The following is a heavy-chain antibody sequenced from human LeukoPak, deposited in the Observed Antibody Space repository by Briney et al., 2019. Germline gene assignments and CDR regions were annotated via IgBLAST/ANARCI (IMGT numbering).Heavy chain of an antibody. J-gene: IGHJ3*02. CDR3: TTNPYDRTGYHI. Sequence: PGGSLRISCAAYGLTFSHTWMTWVRQAPGKGLEWVGRIKSKTDGGTTDYAAPVKGRFTISRDDSKNTLYMQMNSLKTEDTAVYYCTTNPYDRTGYHIWGQGTMVIVSS. V-gene: IGHV3-15*01. CDR1: GLTFSHTW. D-gene: IGHD3-22*01. CDR2: IKSKTDGGTT.